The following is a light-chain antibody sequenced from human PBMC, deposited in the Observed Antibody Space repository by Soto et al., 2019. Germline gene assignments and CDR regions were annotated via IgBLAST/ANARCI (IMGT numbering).Light chain of an antibody. CDR3: QSYDSSLSAYV. CDR1: SSNIGAGYD. J-gene: IGLJ1*01. CDR2: YNS. V-gene: IGLV1-40*01. Sequence: QSVLTQPPSVSGAPGRRFTIPCTGTSSNIGAGYDVHWYQHLPGTAPKLLIYYNSNRPPGVLDRFSGSRSATSASLAITGLQAEDEADYYCQSYDSSLSAYVFGTGTKVTVL.